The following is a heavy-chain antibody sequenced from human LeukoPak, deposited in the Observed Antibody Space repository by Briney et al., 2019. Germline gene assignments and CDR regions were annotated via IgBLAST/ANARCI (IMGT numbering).Heavy chain of an antibody. CDR2: VYTSGST. Sequence: SETLSLTCTVSGGSISGYFWSWIRQPAGKGLEWIGRVYTSGSTNYNPSLKSRVTMSVDTSKNQFSLKLSSVTAADTAVYYCARALTGTSSFDYWGQGTLVTVSS. V-gene: IGHV4-4*07. D-gene: IGHD1-7*01. CDR1: GGSISGYF. CDR3: ARALTGTSSFDY. J-gene: IGHJ4*02.